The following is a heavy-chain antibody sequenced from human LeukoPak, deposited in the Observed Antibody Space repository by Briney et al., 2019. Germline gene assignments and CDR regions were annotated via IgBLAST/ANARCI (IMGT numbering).Heavy chain of an antibody. CDR2: IKQDGSEK. Sequence: GGSLRLSCAASGFTFSSYWMSWVRQAPGKGLEWVANIKQDGSEKYYVDSVKGRFTISRDNAKNSLYLQMNSLRAEDTAVYYCARAERFFGDYYCYYYMDVWGKGTTVTVSS. J-gene: IGHJ6*03. V-gene: IGHV3-7*01. D-gene: IGHD4-17*01. CDR3: ARAERFFGDYYCYYYMDV. CDR1: GFTFSSYW.